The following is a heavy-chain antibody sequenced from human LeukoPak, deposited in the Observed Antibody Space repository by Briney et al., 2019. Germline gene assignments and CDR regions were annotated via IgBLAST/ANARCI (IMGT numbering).Heavy chain of an antibody. J-gene: IGHJ6*03. Sequence: PGGSLRLSCAASGFTFSSYSMNWVRQAPGKGLEWVSYISSSSTIYYADSVKGRFTISRDNAKNSLYLQMNSLRAEDTAVYYCARDSHYYYMDVWGKGTTVTVSS. CDR1: GFTFSSYS. CDR3: ARDSHYYYMDV. CDR2: ISSSSTI. V-gene: IGHV3-48*04.